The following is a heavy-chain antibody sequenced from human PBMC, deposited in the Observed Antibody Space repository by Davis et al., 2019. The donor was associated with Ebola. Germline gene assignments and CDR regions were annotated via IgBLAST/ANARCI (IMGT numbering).Heavy chain of an antibody. CDR1: GISFSNYG. D-gene: IGHD2-21*02. CDR2: ISPDGSDK. J-gene: IGHJ4*02. Sequence: GGSLRLSCAASGISFSNYGMFWVRQAPGKVMEWVAVISPDGSDKNYADSGKGRFTISRDNSKNTLYLQMNSLRAEDTAVYYCAKDLYGDYDLDSWGQGTLVTVSS. V-gene: IGHV3-30*18. CDR3: AKDLYGDYDLDS.